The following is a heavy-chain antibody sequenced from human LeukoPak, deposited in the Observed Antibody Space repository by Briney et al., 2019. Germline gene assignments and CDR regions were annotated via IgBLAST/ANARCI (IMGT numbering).Heavy chain of an antibody. D-gene: IGHD1-20*01. J-gene: IGHJ4*02. CDR3: ARQGILTGTAYFDY. CDR1: GYILTSYW. Sequence: GESLKISCKASGYILTSYWIGWVRQMPGKGLEWMGFIYPGDSDTRYSPSFQGQVTISADKSISTAYLQWSSLKASDTAMYYCARQGILTGTAYFDYWGQGTPVTVSS. CDR2: IYPGDSDT. V-gene: IGHV5-51*01.